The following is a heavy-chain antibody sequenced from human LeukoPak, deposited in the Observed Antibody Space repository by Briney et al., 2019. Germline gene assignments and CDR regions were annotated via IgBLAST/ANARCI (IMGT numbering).Heavy chain of an antibody. V-gene: IGHV3-53*01. CDR2: IYSGGST. CDR3: ARDRGYYDTTVYSYFFDY. J-gene: IGHJ4*02. D-gene: IGHD3-22*01. CDR1: GFTVSSNY. Sequence: GGSLRLSCAASGFTVSSNYMSWVRQAPGKGLEWVSVIYSGGSTYYADSVKGRFTISRDNAKNSLYLQMNSLRAEDTAVYYCARDRGYYDTTVYSYFFDYWGQGTLVTVSS.